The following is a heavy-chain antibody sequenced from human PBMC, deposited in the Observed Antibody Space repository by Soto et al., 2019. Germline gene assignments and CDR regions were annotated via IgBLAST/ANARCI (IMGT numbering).Heavy chain of an antibody. J-gene: IGHJ3*02. CDR2: MNPNSGNT. V-gene: IGHV1-8*01. CDR1: GYTFTSYD. Sequence: VASVKVSCKASGYTFTSYDINWVRQATGQGLEWMGWMNPNSGNTGYAQKFQGRVTMTRNTSISTAYMELSSLRSEDTAVYYCARIVVAAAGTAYAFDIWGQGTMVTVSS. D-gene: IGHD6-13*01. CDR3: ARIVVAAAGTAYAFDI.